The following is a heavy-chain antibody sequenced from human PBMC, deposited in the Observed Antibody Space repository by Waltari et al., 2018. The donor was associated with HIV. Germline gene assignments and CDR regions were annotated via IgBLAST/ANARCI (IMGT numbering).Heavy chain of an antibody. V-gene: IGHV4-31*03. Sequence: QVQLQESGPGLVKPSQTLSLTCTVSGGSISSGGYYWSWIRQHPGKGLGWIGYIYYSGSTYYDPSLKSRVTISVDTSKSQFSLKLSSVTAADTAVYYCARERLLHPSSGHYYYYYGMDVWGQGTTVTVSS. CDR1: GGSISSGGYY. CDR2: IYYSGST. D-gene: IGHD6-25*01. J-gene: IGHJ6*02. CDR3: ARERLLHPSSGHYYYYYGMDV.